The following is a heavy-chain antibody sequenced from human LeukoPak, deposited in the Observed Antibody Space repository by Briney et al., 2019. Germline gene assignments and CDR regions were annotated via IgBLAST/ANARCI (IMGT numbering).Heavy chain of an antibody. J-gene: IGHJ4*02. CDR3: ATCGSGIN. D-gene: IGHD3-10*01. V-gene: IGHV3-20*04. CDR1: GFTFDDYG. CDR2: IHWSGGST. Sequence: GGSLRLSCAASGFTFDDYGMSWVRQAPGKGLEWVAGIHWSGGSTGYVDSVKGRFTISRDNSKNTLYLQMNSLRAEDTAVYYCATCGSGINWGQGTLVTVSS.